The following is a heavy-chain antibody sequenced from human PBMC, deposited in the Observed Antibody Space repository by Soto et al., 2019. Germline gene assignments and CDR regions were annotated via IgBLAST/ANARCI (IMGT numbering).Heavy chain of an antibody. CDR2: VDPRDGST. D-gene: IGHD6-25*01. J-gene: IGHJ4*02. Sequence: QVQLVQSGAEMKRPGASVILSCKASGYIFTTYSIHWVRQTAGQGLEWMAKVDPRDGSTGYAQKFRGRVAMAGDTSTGTVSMEGSRLTSDDTATYYCARVRSSGREFDYWGQGTQVTVSS. CDR1: GYIFTTYS. CDR3: ARVRSSGREFDY. V-gene: IGHV1-46*01.